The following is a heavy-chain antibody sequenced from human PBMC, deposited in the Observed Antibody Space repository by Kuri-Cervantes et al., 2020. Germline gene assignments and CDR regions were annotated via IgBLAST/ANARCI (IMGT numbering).Heavy chain of an antibody. CDR2: INHSGST. J-gene: IGHJ4*02. CDR3: ARGSGYDHFDY. Sequence: SETLSLTCAVYGGSFSGYYWSWIRQPPGKGLEWIGEINHSGSTNYNPSLKSRVTMSVDTSKNQFSLKLSSVTAADTAVYYCARGSGYDHFDYWGQGTLVTVSS. V-gene: IGHV4-34*09. CDR1: GGSFSGYY. D-gene: IGHD5-12*01.